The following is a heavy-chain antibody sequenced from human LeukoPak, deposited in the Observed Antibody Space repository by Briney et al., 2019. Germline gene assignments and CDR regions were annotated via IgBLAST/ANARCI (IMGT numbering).Heavy chain of an antibody. D-gene: IGHD3-3*01. CDR3: ARGVSSRVGLRSYFDY. CDR1: GYTFTGYY. V-gene: IGHV1-2*02. CDR2: INPNSGGT. J-gene: IGHJ4*02. Sequence: ASVKVSCKASGYTFTGYYMHWVRQAPGQGLEWMGWINPNSGGTNYAQKFQGRVTMTRDTSNNTVYMELSRLRSNDTAMYYCARGVSSRVGLRSYFDYWGQGTLVTVSS.